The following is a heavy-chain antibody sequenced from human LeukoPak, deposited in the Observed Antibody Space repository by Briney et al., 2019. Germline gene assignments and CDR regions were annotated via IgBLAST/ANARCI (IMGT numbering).Heavy chain of an antibody. J-gene: IGHJ4*02. CDR2: IYTSGST. D-gene: IGHD3-3*01. V-gene: IGHV4-61*02. CDR3: AATIFYGVVIMSFDY. CDR1: GGSISSGSYY. Sequence: SQTLSLTCTVSGGSISSGSYYWSWIRQPAGKGLEWIGRIYTSGSTNYNPSLKSRVTISVDTSKNQFSLELSSVTAADTAVYYCAATIFYGVVIMSFDYWGQGTLVTVSS.